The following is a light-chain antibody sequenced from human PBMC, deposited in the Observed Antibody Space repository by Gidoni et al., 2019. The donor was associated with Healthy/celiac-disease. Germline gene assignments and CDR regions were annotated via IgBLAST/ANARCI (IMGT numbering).Light chain of an antibody. Sequence: SYVLTQPPSVAVAQGQPARITCGGTNIGSQSVPWYQQNPGQAPVLVVYDDSDRPSGIPERFSGSNSGNTATLTISRVEAGDEADYYCQVWDSSSDHLVVFGGGTKLTVL. V-gene: IGLV3-21*02. CDR1: NIGSQS. CDR3: QVWDSSSDHLVV. J-gene: IGLJ2*01. CDR2: DDS.